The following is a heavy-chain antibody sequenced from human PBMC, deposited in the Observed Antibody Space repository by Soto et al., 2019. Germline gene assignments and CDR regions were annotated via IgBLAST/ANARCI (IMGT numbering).Heavy chain of an antibody. V-gene: IGHV3-9*01. Sequence: EVQLVESGGGLVQPGRSLRLSCAASGFTLDDYAMHWVRQAPGKGLEWVSGISWNSGSIGYADSVKGRFTISRDNAKNSLYLQMNSLRAEDTALYYCAKDTRYGDYRVVDYWGQGTLVTVSS. CDR3: AKDTRYGDYRVVDY. CDR2: ISWNSGSI. D-gene: IGHD4-17*01. CDR1: GFTLDDYA. J-gene: IGHJ4*02.